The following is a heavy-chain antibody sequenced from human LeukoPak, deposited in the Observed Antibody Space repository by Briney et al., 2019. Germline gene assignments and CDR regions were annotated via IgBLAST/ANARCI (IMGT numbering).Heavy chain of an antibody. J-gene: IGHJ4*02. D-gene: IGHD2-15*01. CDR2: ISSSSSYI. CDR3: ARYCSGGSCYLANDY. CDR1: GFTFSSYS. Sequence: GGSLRLPCAASGFTFSSYSMNWVRQAPGKGLEWVSSISSSSSYIYYADSVKGRFTISRDNAKNSLYLQMNSLRAEDTAVYYCARYCSGGSCYLANDYWGQGTLVTVSS. V-gene: IGHV3-21*01.